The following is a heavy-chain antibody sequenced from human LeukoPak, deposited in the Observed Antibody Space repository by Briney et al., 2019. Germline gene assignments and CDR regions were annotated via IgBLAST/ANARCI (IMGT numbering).Heavy chain of an antibody. D-gene: IGHD5-18*01. Sequence: GGSLRLSCAVSGFTVSSNYMSWVRQAPGKGLEWVSVIYSGGSTYYADSVKGRFTISRDNSKNTLYLQMNSLRAEDTAVYYCARARTPAMVNTYYYGMDVWGQGTTVTVSS. J-gene: IGHJ6*02. CDR1: GFTVSSNY. CDR2: IYSGGST. CDR3: ARARTPAMVNTYYYGMDV. V-gene: IGHV3-66*02.